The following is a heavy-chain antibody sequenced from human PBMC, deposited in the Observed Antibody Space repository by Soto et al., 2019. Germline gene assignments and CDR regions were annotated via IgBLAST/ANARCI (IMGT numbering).Heavy chain of an antibody. D-gene: IGHD4-17*01. CDR1: GFTFSSYS. Sequence: GGSLRLSCAASGFTFSSYSMNWVRQAPGKGLEWVSYISSSSSTIYYADSVKGRFTISRDNAKNSLYLQMNSLRAEDTAVYYCARDTYGDYEYYYYYYMDVWGKGTTVTVSS. CDR3: ARDTYGDYEYYYYYYMDV. CDR2: ISSSSSTI. V-gene: IGHV3-48*01. J-gene: IGHJ6*03.